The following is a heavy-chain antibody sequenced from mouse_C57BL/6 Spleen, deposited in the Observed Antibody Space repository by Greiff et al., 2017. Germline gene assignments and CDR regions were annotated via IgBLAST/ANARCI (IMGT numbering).Heavy chain of an antibody. J-gene: IGHJ4*01. V-gene: IGHV1-76*01. Sequence: QVQLQQSGAELVRPGASVKLSCKASGYTFTDYYINWVKQRPGQGLEWIARIYPGSGNTYYNEKFKGKATLTAEKSSSTAYMQLSSLTSEASAVYFCAREGSGYAMDYWGQGTSVTVSS. CDR1: GYTFTDYY. CDR2: IYPGSGNT. CDR3: AREGSGYAMDY.